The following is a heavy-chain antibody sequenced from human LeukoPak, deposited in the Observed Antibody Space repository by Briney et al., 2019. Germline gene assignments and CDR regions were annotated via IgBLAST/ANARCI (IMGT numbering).Heavy chain of an antibody. CDR2: ISGSGGRA. Sequence: GGSLRLSCAASGFNFRGYAMSWVRQAPGKGLEWVSAISGSGGRAHYADSVRGRFTISRDNSQNTLQLQMNSLRAEDTAVYYCAKEVVMGETNYYYYGMDVWAKGPRSPSL. D-gene: IGHD2-21*01. J-gene: IGHJ6*02. CDR1: GFNFRGYA. V-gene: IGHV3-23*01. CDR3: AKEVVMGETNYYYYGMDV.